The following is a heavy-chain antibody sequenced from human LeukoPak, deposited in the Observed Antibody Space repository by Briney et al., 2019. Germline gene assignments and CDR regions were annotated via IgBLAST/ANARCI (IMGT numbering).Heavy chain of an antibody. CDR2: MNPNSGNT. J-gene: IGHJ4*02. V-gene: IGHV1-8*01. D-gene: IGHD5-18*01. CDR1: GYTFTSYD. Sequence: ASVKVSCKASGYTFTSYDINWVRQAAGQGLEWMGWMNPNSGNTGYAQKFQGRVTMTRDTSISTAYMELSRLRSDDTAVYYCGRERRGSSYGSFDYWGQGTLVTVSS. CDR3: GRERRGSSYGSFDY.